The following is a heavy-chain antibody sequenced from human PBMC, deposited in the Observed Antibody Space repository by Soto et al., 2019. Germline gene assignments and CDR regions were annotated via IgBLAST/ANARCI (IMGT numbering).Heavy chain of an antibody. V-gene: IGHV3-21*01. Sequence: GGSLRLSCAASGFTFSSCSMNWVRQAPGKGLEWVSSISSSSSYIYYADSVKGRFTISRDKAKKSLYLQMNSLRAEDTAVYYCAREGNYYGSGSSLLIYYGMHXWGQGTPLTVS. CDR1: GFTFSSCS. CDR3: AREGNYYGSGSSLLIYYGMHX. J-gene: IGHJ6*02. D-gene: IGHD3-10*01. CDR2: ISSSSSYI.